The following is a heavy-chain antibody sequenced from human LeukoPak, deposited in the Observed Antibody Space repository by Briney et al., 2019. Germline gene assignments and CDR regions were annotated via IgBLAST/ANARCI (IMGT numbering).Heavy chain of an antibody. CDR2: IKSKTDGGTT. CDR1: GFTFSNAW. Sequence: GGSLRLSCAASGFTFSNAWMSWVRQAPGKGLEWVGHIKSKTDGGTTDNAAPVKGRFTMSRDDSNKTLYLQMNSLKTEDTAVYYCSSGLYGINSVVRDFWGQGTMVTVSS. J-gene: IGHJ4*02. D-gene: IGHD4-23*01. V-gene: IGHV3-15*01. CDR3: SSGLYGINSVVRDF.